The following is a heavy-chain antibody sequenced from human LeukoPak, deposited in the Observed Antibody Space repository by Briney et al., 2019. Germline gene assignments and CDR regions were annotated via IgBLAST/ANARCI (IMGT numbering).Heavy chain of an antibody. Sequence: GGSLRLSCAASGLTVSSDYMNWVRQAPGKGLEWVSVIYSDGRTYYADSVKGRFTISRDNYKNTLYLQMNSLRAEDTAVYYCARTPGGDYFDYWGQGTLVTVSS. J-gene: IGHJ4*02. D-gene: IGHD3-16*01. V-gene: IGHV3-66*01. CDR1: GLTVSSDY. CDR2: IYSDGRT. CDR3: ARTPGGDYFDY.